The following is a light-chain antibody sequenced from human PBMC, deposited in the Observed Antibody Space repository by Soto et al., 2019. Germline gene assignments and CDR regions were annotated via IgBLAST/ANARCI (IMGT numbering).Light chain of an antibody. CDR2: PAS. CDR3: QQRNSYPRT. CDR1: QGISSY. V-gene: IGKV1-9*01. J-gene: IGKJ2*01. Sequence: DIQLTQSPSFLSASVGDRVTITCRASQGISSYLAWYQQKPGKAPKLLIYPASTLQSGVPSRFSGSGSGTELTLTISSLQPQDFATYSCQQRNSYPRTFGQGTKLEIK.